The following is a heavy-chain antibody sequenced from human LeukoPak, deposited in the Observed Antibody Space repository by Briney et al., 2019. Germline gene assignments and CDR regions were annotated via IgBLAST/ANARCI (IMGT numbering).Heavy chain of an antibody. J-gene: IGHJ4*02. V-gene: IGHV1-46*01. CDR2: INPSGGST. D-gene: IGHD3-10*01. Sequence: ASVKVPCKASGYTFTSYYMHWVRQAPGQGLEWMGIINPSGGSTSYAQKFQGRVTMTRDTSTSTVYMELSSLRSEDTAVYYCARGSGSYYNVVDYFDYWGQGTLVTVCS. CDR1: GYTFTSYY. CDR3: ARGSGSYYNVVDYFDY.